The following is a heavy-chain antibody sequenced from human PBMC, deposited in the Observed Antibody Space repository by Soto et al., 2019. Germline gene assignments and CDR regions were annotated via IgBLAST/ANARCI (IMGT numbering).Heavy chain of an antibody. CDR2: IIPIFGTA. CDR3: ARDEGIVVVVAPADYYGMDV. CDR1: GGTFSSYA. Sequence: QVQLVQSGAEVKKPGSSVKVSCKASGGTFSSYAISWVRQAPGQGLEWMGGIIPIFGTANYAQKFQGRVTITADESTGTAYMELSSLRSEDTAVYYCARDEGIVVVVAPADYYGMDVWGQGTTVTVSS. J-gene: IGHJ6*02. D-gene: IGHD2-15*01. V-gene: IGHV1-69*12.